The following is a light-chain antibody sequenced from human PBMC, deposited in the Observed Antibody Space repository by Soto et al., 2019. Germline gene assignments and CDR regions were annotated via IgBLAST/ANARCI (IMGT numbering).Light chain of an antibody. CDR2: GAS. J-gene: IGKJ1*01. CDR3: QQYNNWPPMA. V-gene: IGKV3-15*01. Sequence: EIVMTQSPATLSVSPGERATISCRASQSVSSNLAWYQQKPGQAPRLLIYGASTRATGNPARFSGSGSGTEFTLTISSLQSEDFAVYYCQQYNNWPPMAFGQGTKVEIK. CDR1: QSVSSN.